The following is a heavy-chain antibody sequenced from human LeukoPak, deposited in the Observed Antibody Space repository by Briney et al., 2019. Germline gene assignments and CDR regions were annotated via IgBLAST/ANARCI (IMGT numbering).Heavy chain of an antibody. J-gene: IGHJ4*02. Sequence: GGSLRLSCAASGFTVSSNYMSWVRQAPGKGPEWVSVIYSGGSTYYADSVKGRFTISRDNSKNTLYLQMNSLRAEDTAVYYCARGTQQWLVLDYWGQGTLVTVSS. CDR2: IYSGGST. CDR1: GFTVSSNY. D-gene: IGHD6-19*01. V-gene: IGHV3-53*01. CDR3: ARGTQQWLVLDY.